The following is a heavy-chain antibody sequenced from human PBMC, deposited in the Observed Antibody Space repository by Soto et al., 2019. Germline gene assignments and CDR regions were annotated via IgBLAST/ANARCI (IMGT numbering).Heavy chain of an antibody. D-gene: IGHD1-1*01. CDR1: GGSFSGYY. V-gene: IGHV4-34*01. CDR3: ERGEGDGYNWCYYYYGMDV. J-gene: IGHJ6*02. Sequence: QVQLQQWGAGLLKPSETLSLTCAVYGGSFSGYYWSWIRQPPGKGLEWIGEINHSGSTNYNPSLKRRVTISVDTSNNQFTLKLSSVTAADTAVYYCERGEGDGYNWCYYYYGMDVWGQGTTVTVSS. CDR2: INHSGST.